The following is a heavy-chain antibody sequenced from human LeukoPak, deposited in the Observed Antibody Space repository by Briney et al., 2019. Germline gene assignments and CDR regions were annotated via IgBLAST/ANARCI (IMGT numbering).Heavy chain of an antibody. CDR2: TWSDGSNK. D-gene: IGHD2-2*01. CDR3: ARESPVVPSASDAFDI. Sequence: GRSLRLSCVASGFTFSGYGMHWVRQAPGKGLEWVAVTWSDGSNKFYADSVKGLFTISRDNSKNTLYLQMNSLRAEDTAVYYCARESPVVPSASDAFDIWGQGSMVTVSS. V-gene: IGHV3-33*01. J-gene: IGHJ3*02. CDR1: GFTFSGYG.